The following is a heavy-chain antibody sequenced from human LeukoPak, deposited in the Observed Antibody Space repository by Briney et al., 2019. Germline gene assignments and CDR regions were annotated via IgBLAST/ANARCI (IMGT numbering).Heavy chain of an antibody. J-gene: IGHJ6*04. V-gene: IGHV3-64*01. CDR3: ARRFAAQLAFVDV. Sequence: GGSLRLSCAASGFTFTNYAMHWVRQAPGKGLEYVSAISYNGGSTYYANSVKGRFTISRDNSKNKLYLQMGSLRAEDMAVYYCARRFAAQLAFVDVWGKGTTVTISS. CDR2: ISYNGGST. D-gene: IGHD3-3*02. CDR1: GFTFTNYA.